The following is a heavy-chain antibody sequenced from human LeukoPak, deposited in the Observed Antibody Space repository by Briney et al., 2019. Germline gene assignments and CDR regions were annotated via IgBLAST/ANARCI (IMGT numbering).Heavy chain of an antibody. CDR1: GFTFSSYG. D-gene: IGHD5-12*01. CDR2: ISYDGSNK. CDR3: AKDQFYSGYDLPDY. V-gene: IGHV3-30*18. Sequence: GRSLRLSCAASGFTFSSYGMHWVRQAPGKGLEWVAVISYDGSNKYYADSVKGRFTIPRDNSKNTLYLQMNSLRAEDTAVYYCAKDQFYSGYDLPDYWGQGTLVTVSS. J-gene: IGHJ4*02.